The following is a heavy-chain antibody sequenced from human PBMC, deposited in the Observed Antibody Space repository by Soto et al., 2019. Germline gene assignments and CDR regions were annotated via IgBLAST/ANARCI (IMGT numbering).Heavy chain of an antibody. Sequence: GGSLRLSCAASGFTFSSYAMNWVRQAPGKGLEWVSAISGSGGTTYYADSVKGRFTISRENAKNTAYLQMNSLRAEDTAVYYCAKDPNFHYYDSSGALEYWGQGTLVTRLL. CDR1: GFTFSSYA. J-gene: IGHJ4*02. CDR2: ISGSGGTT. CDR3: AKDPNFHYYDSSGALEY. V-gene: IGHV3-23*01. D-gene: IGHD3-22*01.